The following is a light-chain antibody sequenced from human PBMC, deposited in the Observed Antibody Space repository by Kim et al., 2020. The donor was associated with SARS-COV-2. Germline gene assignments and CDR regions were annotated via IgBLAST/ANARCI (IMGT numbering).Light chain of an antibody. V-gene: IGKV3-20*01. CDR2: GAS. Sequence: PGERATLSCRASQTVSSSFLAWYQQKPGQAPRLLFYGASIRATGIPDRFSGSGSGTDFTLTISGLEPEDFAVYYCQHYGSSIFTFGPGTKVDIK. CDR3: QHYGSSIFT. CDR1: QTVSSSF. J-gene: IGKJ3*01.